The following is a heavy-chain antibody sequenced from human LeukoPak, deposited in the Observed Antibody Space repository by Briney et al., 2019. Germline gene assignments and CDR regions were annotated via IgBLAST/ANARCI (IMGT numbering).Heavy chain of an antibody. D-gene: IGHD3-22*01. J-gene: IGHJ4*02. V-gene: IGHV3-23*01. Sequence: GGSLRLSCAASGFTFSSYAMSWVRQVPGKGLEWVSAISGSGGSTYYADSVKGRFTISRDNSKNTLYLQMNSLRAEDTAVYYCAIRGYYYDSSGYSRAFDYWGQGTLVTVSS. CDR3: AIRGYYYDSSGYSRAFDY. CDR1: GFTFSSYA. CDR2: ISGSGGST.